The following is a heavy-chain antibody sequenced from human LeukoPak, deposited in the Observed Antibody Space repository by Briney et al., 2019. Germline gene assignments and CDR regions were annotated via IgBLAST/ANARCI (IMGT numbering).Heavy chain of an antibody. CDR1: GGSFSGYY. J-gene: IGHJ6*02. CDR3: ARGDLRYFDWLSSYGMDV. CDR2: INHSGST. D-gene: IGHD3-9*01. V-gene: IGHV4-34*01. Sequence: SETLSLTCAVYGGSFSGYYWSWIRQPPGKGLEWIGEINHSGSTNYNPSLKSRVTISVDTSKNQFSLKLSSVTAADTAVYYCARGDLRYFDWLSSYGMDVWGQGTTVTVSS.